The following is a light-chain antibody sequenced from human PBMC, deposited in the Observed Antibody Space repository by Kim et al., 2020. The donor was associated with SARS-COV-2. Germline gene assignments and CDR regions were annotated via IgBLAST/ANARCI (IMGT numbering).Light chain of an antibody. CDR1: QSISSW. J-gene: IGKJ1*01. V-gene: IGKV1-5*03. Sequence: ASVGDRVTITCRASQSISSWLAWYQQKPGKAPKLLIYKASSLESGVPSRFSGSGSGTEFTLTISSLQPNDFATYYCQQYNSYPWTFGQGTKVEIK. CDR2: KAS. CDR3: QQYNSYPWT.